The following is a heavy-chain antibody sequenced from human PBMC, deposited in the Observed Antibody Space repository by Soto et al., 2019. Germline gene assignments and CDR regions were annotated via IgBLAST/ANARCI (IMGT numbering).Heavy chain of an antibody. Sequence: EVQLLESGGGLVQPGGSLRLSCAASGFTFSGYAMSWVRQAPGKGLEWVSAISGSGGSTYYADSVKGRFTISRDNSKNTLYLQMNSLRAEDTAVYYCAKDQGPTVTHPLDYWGQGTLVTVSS. D-gene: IGHD4-17*01. CDR1: GFTFSGYA. CDR2: ISGSGGST. J-gene: IGHJ4*02. CDR3: AKDQGPTVTHPLDY. V-gene: IGHV3-23*01.